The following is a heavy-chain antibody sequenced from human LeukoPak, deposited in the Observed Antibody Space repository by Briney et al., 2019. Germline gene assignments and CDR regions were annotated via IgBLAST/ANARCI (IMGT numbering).Heavy chain of an antibody. V-gene: IGHV3-7*01. J-gene: IGHJ4*02. CDR3: ARVQWELRGVRSYFEY. D-gene: IGHD1-26*01. Sequence: PGGSLRLSCVVSGFTFSSYWMSWVRQAPGKGLEWVANIKQDGSEKYYVDSVKGRFTMSRDNAKNSLYLQMNSLRAEDTAVYYCARVQWELRGVRSYFEYWGQGALVTVSS. CDR1: GFTFSSYW. CDR2: IKQDGSEK.